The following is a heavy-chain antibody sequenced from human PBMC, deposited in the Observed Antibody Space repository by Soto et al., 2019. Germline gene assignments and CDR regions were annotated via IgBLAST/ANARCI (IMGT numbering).Heavy chain of an antibody. CDR3: ASGIQLWLRRINNGYSG. Sequence: QVQLVQTRAEVKKPESSVKVSCKAPGGTFSTYAISWVRQAPGQGLEWMGGIIPMFGTANYAQRFQDRVTITADESTITVYMELSSLRSEDTAVYFCASGIQLWLRRINNGYSGWGQGTLVTVSS. CDR1: GGTFSTYA. J-gene: IGHJ4*02. CDR2: IIPMFGTA. D-gene: IGHD5-18*01. V-gene: IGHV1-69*12.